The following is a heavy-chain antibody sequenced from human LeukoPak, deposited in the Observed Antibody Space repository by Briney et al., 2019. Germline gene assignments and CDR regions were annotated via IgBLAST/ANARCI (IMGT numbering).Heavy chain of an antibody. CDR3: AKAYYYYYMDV. CDR2: IWYDGSNK. Sequence: GGSLRLSCAASGFTFSSCGMHWVRQAPGKGLEWVAVIWYDGSNKYYADSVKGRFTISRDNSKNTLYLQMNSLRAEDTAVYYCAKAYYYYYMDVWGKGTTVTVSS. CDR1: GFTFSSCG. V-gene: IGHV3-33*06. J-gene: IGHJ6*03.